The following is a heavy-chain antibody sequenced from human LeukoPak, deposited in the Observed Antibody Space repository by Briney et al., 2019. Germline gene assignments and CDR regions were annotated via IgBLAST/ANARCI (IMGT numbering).Heavy chain of an antibody. V-gene: IGHV5-51*01. CDR1: GYTFTRYW. Sequence: PGESLKISCKGSGYTFTRYWIGWVRQMLGKGLEWMGIIYPGDSDTRYSPSFQGQVTISADKSITTAYMQWSSLKASDTAIYYCVRTSGWYSSWFDPWGQGTLVTVSS. CDR3: VRTSGWYSSWFDP. J-gene: IGHJ5*02. CDR2: IYPGDSDT. D-gene: IGHD6-19*01.